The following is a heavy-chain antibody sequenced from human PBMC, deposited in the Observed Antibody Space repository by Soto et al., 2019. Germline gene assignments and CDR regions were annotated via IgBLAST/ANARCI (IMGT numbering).Heavy chain of an antibody. CDR1: GYTFTSYG. Sequence: ASVKVSCKASGYTFTSYGISWVRQAPGQGLEWMGWISAYNGNTNYAQKLQGRVTMTTDTSTSTAYMELRSLRSEDTAVYYCARSIAAAGTRLFDYWGQGTLVTVSS. CDR2: ISAYNGNT. D-gene: IGHD6-13*01. J-gene: IGHJ4*02. V-gene: IGHV1-18*01. CDR3: ARSIAAAGTRLFDY.